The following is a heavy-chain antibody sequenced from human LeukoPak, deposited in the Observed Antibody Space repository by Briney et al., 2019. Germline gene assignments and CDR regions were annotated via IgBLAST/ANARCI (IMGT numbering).Heavy chain of an antibody. J-gene: IGHJ4*02. CDR1: GFTFSSYA. CDR3: AKDRAAVAGSVDY. D-gene: IGHD6-19*01. V-gene: IGHV3-23*01. Sequence: GGSLRLSCAASGFTFSSYAMVWVRQAPGKGLEWVSTIVGSGGTTYYTDSVKGRFTISRDNSKNTLYLQMNSLRAEDTAVYYCAKDRAAVAGSVDYWGQGTLVTVSS. CDR2: IVGSGGTT.